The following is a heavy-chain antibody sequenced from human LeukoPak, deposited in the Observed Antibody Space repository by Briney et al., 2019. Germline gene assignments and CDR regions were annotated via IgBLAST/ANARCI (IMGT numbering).Heavy chain of an antibody. CDR3: VREFWLDQVDW. D-gene: IGHD3-9*01. Sequence: GGSLRLSCTASGFTFSTCSMHWVRQAPGKGLEWLAYIYYHGRGQYYAESVKGRLTISRDNSKHTLYLQMNSLTTEDTAVYYCVREFWLDQVDWGGQGTLVTVSS. V-gene: IGHV3-33*01. CDR2: IYYHGRGQ. CDR1: GFTFSTCS. J-gene: IGHJ4*02.